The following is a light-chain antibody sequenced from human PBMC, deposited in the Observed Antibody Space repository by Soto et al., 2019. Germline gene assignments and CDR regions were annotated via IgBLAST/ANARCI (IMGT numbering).Light chain of an antibody. CDR2: AAA. J-gene: IGKJ3*01. CDR1: QSISNY. CDR3: QQSYSNPWT. Sequence: DLQMTQSPSSLSASVGDRVTITCRASQSISNYLNWYQKKPGKAPKLLIYAAASLQSVVPSRFSGSGSLTDFTLTICSLQPEDFATYYCQQSYSNPWTFGPGTKGDIK. V-gene: IGKV1-39*01.